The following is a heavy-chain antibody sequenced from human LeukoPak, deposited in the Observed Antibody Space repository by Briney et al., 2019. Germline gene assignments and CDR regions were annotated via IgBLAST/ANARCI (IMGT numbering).Heavy chain of an antibody. J-gene: IGHJ4*02. V-gene: IGHV4-59*01. D-gene: IGHD5-24*01. CDR2: VHSSGST. Sequence: PSETLSLTCTVSGGSISSYYWTWIRQPPGKGLEWIGYVHSSGSTDYNPSLKSRATMSVDTSKDQFSLKLSSVTAADTAIYYCARGGPRRDGYNGDYWGQGTLVTVSS. CDR3: ARGGPRRDGYNGDY. CDR1: GGSISSYY.